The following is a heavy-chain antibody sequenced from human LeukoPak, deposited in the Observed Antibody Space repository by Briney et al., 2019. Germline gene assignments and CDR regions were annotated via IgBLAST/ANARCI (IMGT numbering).Heavy chain of an antibody. V-gene: IGHV4-34*01. Sequence: SETLSLTCAVYGGSFSGYYWSWIRQPPGKGLEWIGEINHSGSTNYNPSLESRVTISVDTSKNQFSLKLSSVTAADTAVYYCASSVATYDAFDIWGQGTMVTVSS. CDR2: INHSGST. CDR3: ASSVATYDAFDI. CDR1: GGSFSGYY. D-gene: IGHD5-12*01. J-gene: IGHJ3*02.